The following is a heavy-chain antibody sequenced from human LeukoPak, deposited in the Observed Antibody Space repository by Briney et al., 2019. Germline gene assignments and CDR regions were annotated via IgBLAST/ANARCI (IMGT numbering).Heavy chain of an antibody. CDR2: ISSSGSTI. CDR1: GFTFSSYE. Sequence: GGSLRLSCAASGFTFSSYEMNWVRQAPGKGLEWVSYISSSGSTIYYADSVKGRFTISRDNAKNSLYLQMNSLRAEDTAVYYCARSGIAARPGIGYWGQGTLVTFSS. CDR3: ARSGIAARPGIGY. J-gene: IGHJ4*02. D-gene: IGHD6-6*01. V-gene: IGHV3-48*03.